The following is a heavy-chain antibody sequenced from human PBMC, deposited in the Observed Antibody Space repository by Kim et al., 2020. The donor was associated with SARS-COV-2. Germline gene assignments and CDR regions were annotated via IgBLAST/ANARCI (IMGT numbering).Heavy chain of an antibody. CDR3: ARDAPYYDILTGYYHDAFDT. Sequence: GGSLRLSCAASGFTFSSYSMNWVRQAPGKGLEWVSYISSSSSTIYYADSVKGRFTISRDNAKNSLYLQMNSLRDEDTAVYHCARDAPYYDILTGYYHDAFDTWGQGTMVTVSS. CDR1: GFTFSSYS. CDR2: ISSSSSTI. V-gene: IGHV3-48*02. D-gene: IGHD3-9*01. J-gene: IGHJ3*02.